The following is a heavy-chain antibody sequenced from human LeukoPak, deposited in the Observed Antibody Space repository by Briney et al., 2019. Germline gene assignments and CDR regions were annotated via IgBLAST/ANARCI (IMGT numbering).Heavy chain of an antibody. CDR2: IYYSGST. CDR3: ARGLLGYCSSTSCLGWFDP. V-gene: IGHV4-31*03. CDR1: GGSISSGGYY. D-gene: IGHD2-2*01. J-gene: IGHJ5*02. Sequence: TLSLTCTVSGGSISSGGYYWSWIRQPPGRGLEWIGYIYYSGSTYYNPSLKSRVTISVDTSKNQFSLKLSSVTAADTAVYYCARGLLGYCSSTSCLGWFDPWGQGTLVTVSS.